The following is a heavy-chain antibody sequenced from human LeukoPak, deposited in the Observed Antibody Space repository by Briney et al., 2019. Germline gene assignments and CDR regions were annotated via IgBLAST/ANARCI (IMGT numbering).Heavy chain of an antibody. D-gene: IGHD4-17*01. CDR1: GFTFSSYA. CDR3: AKRRGDYGSPDY. CDR2: ISGSGGST. J-gene: IGHJ4*02. V-gene: IGHV3-23*01. Sequence: AGGSLRLSCAASGFTFSSYAMSWVRQAPGKGLEWVSAISGSGGSTYYADSVKGRFTISRDNSKNTLYLQMNSLRAEDTAVYYCAKRRGDYGSPDYWGQGTLVTVSS.